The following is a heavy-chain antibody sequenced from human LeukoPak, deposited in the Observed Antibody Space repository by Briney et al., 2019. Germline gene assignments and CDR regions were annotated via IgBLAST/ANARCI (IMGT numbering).Heavy chain of an antibody. CDR2: ISWNSGSI. CDR3: AKDTGAVAGTGYFQH. V-gene: IGHV3-9*03. D-gene: IGHD6-19*01. Sequence: GGSLRLSCAASGFTFDDYAMHWVRQAPGKGLEWVSGISWNSGSIGYADSVKGRFTISRDNAKNSLYLQMNSLRAEDMALYYCAKDTGAVAGTGYFQHWGQGTLVTVSS. J-gene: IGHJ1*01. CDR1: GFTFDDYA.